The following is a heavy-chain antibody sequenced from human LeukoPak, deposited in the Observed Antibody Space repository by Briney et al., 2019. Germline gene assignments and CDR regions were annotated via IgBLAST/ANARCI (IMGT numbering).Heavy chain of an antibody. CDR1: GGSISSGSYY. J-gene: IGHJ6*03. V-gene: IGHV4-61*02. CDR2: IYTSGST. Sequence: PSETLSLTCTVSGGSISSGSYYWSWIRQPAGKGLEWIGRIYTSGSTNYNPSLKSRVTISVDTSKNQFSLKLSSVTAADTAVYYCARESGSYINYYYYYYMDVWGKGTTVTVSS. CDR3: ARESGSYINYYYYYYMDV. D-gene: IGHD1-26*01.